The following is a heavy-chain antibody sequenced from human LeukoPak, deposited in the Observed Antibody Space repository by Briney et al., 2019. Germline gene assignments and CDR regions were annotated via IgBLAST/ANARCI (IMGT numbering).Heavy chain of an antibody. CDR1: GYTFTSYG. CDR2: ISAYNGNT. Sequence: GASVKVSCKASGYTFTSYGISWVRQAPGQGLEWMGWISAYNGNTNYAQKFQGRVTITADKSTSTAYMELSSLRSEDTAVYYCARGILWNIIVVPAADNWFDPWGQGTLVTVSS. CDR3: ARGILWNIIVVPAADNWFDP. J-gene: IGHJ5*02. V-gene: IGHV1-18*01. D-gene: IGHD2-2*01.